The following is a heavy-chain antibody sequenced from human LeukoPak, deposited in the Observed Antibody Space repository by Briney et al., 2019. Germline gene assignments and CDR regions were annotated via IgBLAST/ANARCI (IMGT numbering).Heavy chain of an antibody. J-gene: IGHJ4*02. V-gene: IGHV3-21*01. D-gene: IGHD5-24*01. CDR1: GFTFSSYW. Sequence: GGSLRLSCAASGFTFSSYWMHWVREAPGKGLEWVSSISSSSSYIYYADSVKGRFTISRDNAKNSLYLQMNSLRAEDTAVYYCAPVEMAIDYWGQGTLVTVSS. CDR2: ISSSSSYI. CDR3: APVEMAIDY.